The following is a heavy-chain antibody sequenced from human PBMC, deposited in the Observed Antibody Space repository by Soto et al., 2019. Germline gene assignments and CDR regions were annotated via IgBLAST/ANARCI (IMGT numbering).Heavy chain of an antibody. J-gene: IGHJ5*02. CDR2: INHSGST. CDR3: AXDPAPRYIVLAKSRFDP. CDR1: GGSFSYYY. D-gene: IGHD2-8*01. Sequence: KTSETLSLTCVVYGGSFSYYYWSWIRQPPGKGLEWIGEINHSGSTNYNPSLKSRVTISVDTSKNQFSLKLSSVTAADTAVYYCAXDPAPRYIVLAKSRFDPWGQGTLVTVSS. V-gene: IGHV4-34*01.